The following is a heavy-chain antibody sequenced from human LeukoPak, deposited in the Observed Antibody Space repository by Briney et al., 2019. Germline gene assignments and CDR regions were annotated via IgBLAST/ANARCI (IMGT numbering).Heavy chain of an antibody. V-gene: IGHV1-2*02. CDR3: ARVGYYYDSSGYYYPS. J-gene: IGHJ5*02. CDR2: INPNSGGT. D-gene: IGHD3-22*01. CDR1: GYTFTGYH. Sequence: ASVRLSCTASGYTFTGYHMHWVRQAPGQGLEWMGWINPNSGGTNYAQKFQGRVTMTRDTSISTAYMELSRLRSDETAVYYCARVGYYYDSSGYYYPSWGQGTLVTVSS.